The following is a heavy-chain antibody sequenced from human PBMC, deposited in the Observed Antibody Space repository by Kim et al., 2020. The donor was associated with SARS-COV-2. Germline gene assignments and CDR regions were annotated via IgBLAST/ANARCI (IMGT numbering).Heavy chain of an antibody. CDR3: ATIWSSSWYELYFDY. J-gene: IGHJ4*02. Sequence: QKVQGRVTMTEDTSTDTAYMELSSLRSEDTAVYYCATIWSSSWYELYFDYWGQGTLVTVSS. V-gene: IGHV1-24*01. D-gene: IGHD6-13*01.